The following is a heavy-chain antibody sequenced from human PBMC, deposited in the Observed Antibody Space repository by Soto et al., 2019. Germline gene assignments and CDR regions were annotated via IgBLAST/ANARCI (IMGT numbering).Heavy chain of an antibody. V-gene: IGHV4-39*01. CDR1: GGSMSSSPYS. CDR3: AHFYASGHL. Sequence: QLQLQESGPGLVRPSDTLSLTCTVSGGSMSSSPYSWAWIRQSPGKGLEYIGSSQYSGGTYYNPSXXSRVTISVDTSENQFSLKMTSVTAADPAVYYCAHFYASGHLWGRGTLVTVSS. J-gene: IGHJ5*02. D-gene: IGHD3-10*01. CDR2: SQYSGGT.